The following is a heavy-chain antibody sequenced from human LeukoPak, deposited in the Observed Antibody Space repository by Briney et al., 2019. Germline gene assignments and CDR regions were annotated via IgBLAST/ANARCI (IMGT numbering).Heavy chain of an antibody. CDR2: ISGSGGAGT. CDR1: GFTFSSYA. D-gene: IGHD1-26*01. J-gene: IGHJ6*02. V-gene: IGHV3-23*01. CDR3: VKDRGGSPFYGMDV. Sequence: GSLRLSCAGSGFTFSSYAMSWVRQAPGKGLEWVSTISGSGGAGTYYADSVKGRFTVSRDNSRNTLYLPTNSLRAEDTAVYYCVKDRGGSPFYGMDVWGQGTTVTVSS.